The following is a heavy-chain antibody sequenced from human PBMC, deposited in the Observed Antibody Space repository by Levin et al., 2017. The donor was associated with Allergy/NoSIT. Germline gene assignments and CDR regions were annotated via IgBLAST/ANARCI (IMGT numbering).Heavy chain of an antibody. D-gene: IGHD6-13*01. Sequence: PGGSLRLSCAASGFTFSSYAMHWVRQAPGKGLEWVAVISYDGSNKYYADSVKGRFTISRDNSKNTLYLQMNSLRAEDTAVYYCARAWADALSIAAAGYGPGEEDYWGQGTLVTVSS. CDR1: GFTFSSYA. CDR3: ARAWADALSIAAAGYGPGEEDY. CDR2: ISYDGSNK. V-gene: IGHV3-30-3*01. J-gene: IGHJ4*02.